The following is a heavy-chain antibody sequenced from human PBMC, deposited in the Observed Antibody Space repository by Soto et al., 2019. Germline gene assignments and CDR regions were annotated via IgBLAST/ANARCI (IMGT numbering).Heavy chain of an antibody. D-gene: IGHD4-17*01. Sequence: VASVKVSCKASGYTFTSYDINWVRQATGQGLEWMGWMNPNSGNTGYAQKFQGRVTMTRNTSISTAYMELSSLRSEDTAVYYCARDYGDSKSNWFDPWGQGTLVTVSS. CDR2: MNPNSGNT. CDR1: GYTFTSYD. CDR3: ARDYGDSKSNWFDP. J-gene: IGHJ5*02. V-gene: IGHV1-8*01.